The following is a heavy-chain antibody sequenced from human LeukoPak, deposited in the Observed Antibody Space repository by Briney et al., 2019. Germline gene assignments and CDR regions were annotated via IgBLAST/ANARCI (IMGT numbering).Heavy chain of an antibody. J-gene: IGHJ4*02. D-gene: IGHD1/OR15-1a*01. CDR1: GGSVSSGSYY. V-gene: IGHV4-61*01. Sequence: SETLSLTCTVSGGSVSSGSYYWSWIRQPPGKGLEWIGYIYSSGSTNYNPSLRSRVTISVDTSKSQFSLKLSSVTAADTAVYYCARRGITGTWYYFDYWGQGTLVTVSS. CDR3: ARRGITGTWYYFDY. CDR2: IYSSGST.